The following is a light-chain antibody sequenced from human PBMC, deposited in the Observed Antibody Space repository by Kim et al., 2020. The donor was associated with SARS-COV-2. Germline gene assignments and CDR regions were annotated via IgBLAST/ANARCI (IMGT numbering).Light chain of an antibody. CDR1: KLGDKY. Sequence: SYELTQPPSVSVSPGQTASITCSGDKLGDKYACWYQQKPGQSPVLVIYQDSKRPSGIPERFSGPNPGNTATLPISGTQAMDEADYYCQAWDSSTYVFGTG. CDR2: QDS. V-gene: IGLV3-1*01. J-gene: IGLJ1*01. CDR3: QAWDSSTYV.